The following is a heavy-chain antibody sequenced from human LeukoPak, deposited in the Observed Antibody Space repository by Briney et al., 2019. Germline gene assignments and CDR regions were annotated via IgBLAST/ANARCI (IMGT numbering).Heavy chain of an antibody. V-gene: IGHV3-23*01. CDR2: ISGGGDYT. J-gene: IGHJ4*02. D-gene: IGHD6-19*01. CDR3: AREIVSAVAGNFDY. Sequence: PGGSLRLSCVASGFTFSSYAINWVRQTPGKGLDWVSAISGGGDYTYYADSVKGRFIVSRDNSKNTLYLQMNSLRAEDTAVYYCAREIVSAVAGNFDYWGQGTLVTVSS. CDR1: GFTFSSYA.